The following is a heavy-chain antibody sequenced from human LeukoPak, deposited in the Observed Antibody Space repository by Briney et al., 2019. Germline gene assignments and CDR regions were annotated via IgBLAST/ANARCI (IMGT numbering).Heavy chain of an antibody. V-gene: IGHV1-69*13. CDR3: ARDRWSGYYVFDY. CDR1: GGTFSSYA. D-gene: IGHD3-3*01. J-gene: IGHJ4*02. CDR2: IIPIFGTA. Sequence: SVKVSCKASGGTFSSYAISWVRQAPRQGLEWMGGIIPIFGTANYAQKFQGRVTITADESTSTAYMELSSLRSEDTAVYYCARDRWSGYYVFDYWGQGTLVTVSS.